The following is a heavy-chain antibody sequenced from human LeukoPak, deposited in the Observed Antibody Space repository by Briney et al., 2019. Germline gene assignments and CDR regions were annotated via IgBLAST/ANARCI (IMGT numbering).Heavy chain of an antibody. Sequence: PGGSLRLSCAVSGGTFSAYWMAWVRQSPGKGLEWVAEINEDGSVKYYVDSMKGRFTISRDNAKNSLYLQMNSLGAEGTAVYYCAKVPRDSDGYGGQGTLVIVSS. D-gene: IGHD3-22*01. CDR1: GGTFSAYW. V-gene: IGHV3-7*01. J-gene: IGHJ4*02. CDR2: INEDGSVK. CDR3: AKVPRDSDGY.